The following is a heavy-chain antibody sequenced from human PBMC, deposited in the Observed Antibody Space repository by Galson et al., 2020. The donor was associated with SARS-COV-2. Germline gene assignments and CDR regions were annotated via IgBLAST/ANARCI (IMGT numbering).Heavy chain of an antibody. V-gene: IGHV2-5*02. Sequence: SGPTLVKPTQTLTLTCTFSGFSLSTSGVGVGWIRQPPGKALEWLALIYWDDDKRYSPSLKSRLTITKDTSKNQVVLTMTNMDPVDTATYYCAHRGAGIVGATRYYYGMDVWGQGTTVTVSS. J-gene: IGHJ6*02. CDR2: IYWDDDK. D-gene: IGHD1-26*01. CDR1: GFSLSTSGVG. CDR3: AHRGAGIVGATRYYYGMDV.